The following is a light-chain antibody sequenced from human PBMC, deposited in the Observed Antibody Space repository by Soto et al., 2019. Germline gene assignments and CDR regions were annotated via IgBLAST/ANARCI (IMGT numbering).Light chain of an antibody. CDR1: QSVSSSS. J-gene: IGKJ5*01. Sequence: EIVLTQSPGALSLSPGERATLSCRASQSVSSSSLAWYQQNPGQAPRLLIYGASSRATGIPDRFSGSGSGTDFTLTISRLEPEDFAVYYCQQYGTSPITFGQGTRLEIK. CDR2: GAS. CDR3: QQYGTSPIT. V-gene: IGKV3-20*01.